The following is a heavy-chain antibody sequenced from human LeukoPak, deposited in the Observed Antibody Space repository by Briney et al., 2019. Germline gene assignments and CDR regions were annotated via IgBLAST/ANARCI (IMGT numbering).Heavy chain of an antibody. D-gene: IGHD3-10*01. CDR2: IYYSGST. V-gene: IGHV4-39*01. Sequence: PSETLSLTCTVSGGSISSSSYYWGWIRQPPGKGLEWIGSIYYSGSTYYNPSLKSRVTISVDMSKNQFSLKLSSVTAADTAVYYCARHSGNYLSPLDYWGQGTLVTVSS. CDR3: ARHSGNYLSPLDY. CDR1: GGSISSSSYY. J-gene: IGHJ4*02.